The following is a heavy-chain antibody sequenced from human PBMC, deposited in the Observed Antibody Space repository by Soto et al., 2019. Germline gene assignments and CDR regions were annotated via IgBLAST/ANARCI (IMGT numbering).Heavy chain of an antibody. J-gene: IGHJ6*02. CDR1: GFTFDDYA. V-gene: IGHV3-43*02. Sequence: GGSLRLSYAASGFTFDDYAMHWVRQAPGKGLEWVSLISGDGGSTYYADSVKGRFTISRDNSKNSLYLQMNSLRTEDTALYYCAKDLIRLSHYYYYYGMDVWGQGTTVTVSS. CDR2: ISGDGGST. CDR3: AKDLIRLSHYYYYYGMDV. D-gene: IGHD3-16*02.